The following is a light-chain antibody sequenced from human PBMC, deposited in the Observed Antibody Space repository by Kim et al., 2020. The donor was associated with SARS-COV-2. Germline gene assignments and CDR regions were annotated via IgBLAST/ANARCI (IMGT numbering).Light chain of an antibody. CDR1: QDIDNY. Sequence: DIQMTQSPSSLSASVGDRVTITCQASQDIDNYLNWYQQKPGKAPKLLIYDAAHLQTGVPSRFSGRGSGTDFTFTITSLQPEDTATYYCQHFDILSLTFGGGTKVDIK. CDR3: QHFDILSLT. V-gene: IGKV1-33*01. J-gene: IGKJ4*01. CDR2: DAA.